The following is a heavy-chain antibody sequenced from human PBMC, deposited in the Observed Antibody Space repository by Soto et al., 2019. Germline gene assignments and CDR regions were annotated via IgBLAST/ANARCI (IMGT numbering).Heavy chain of an antibody. D-gene: IGHD1-26*01. J-gene: IGHJ5*02. CDR1: GYTFTSYG. V-gene: IGHV1-18*01. CDR3: ARDPHLGYSGSYPNWFDP. CDR2: ISAYNGNT. Sequence: ASVKVSCKASGYTFTSYGISWVRQAPGQGLEWMGWISAYNGNTNYAQKLQGRVTMTTDTSTSTAYMELRSLRSDDTAVYYCARDPHLGYSGSYPNWFDPWGQGTLVTVSS.